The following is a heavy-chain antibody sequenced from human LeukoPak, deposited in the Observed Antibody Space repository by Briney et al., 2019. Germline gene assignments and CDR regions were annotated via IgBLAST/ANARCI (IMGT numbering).Heavy chain of an antibody. J-gene: IGHJ4*02. D-gene: IGHD3-16*02. CDR2: IYYSGST. CDR3: ARAPSYYFDY. CDR1: GGSISSSGYY. V-gene: IGHV4-31*03. Sequence: SETLSLTCTVSGGSISSSGYYWSWIRQHPGKGLEWIGYIYYSGSTYYNPSLKSRVTISVDTSKNQFSLKLSSVTAADTAVYYCARAPSYYFDYWGQGTLVTVSS.